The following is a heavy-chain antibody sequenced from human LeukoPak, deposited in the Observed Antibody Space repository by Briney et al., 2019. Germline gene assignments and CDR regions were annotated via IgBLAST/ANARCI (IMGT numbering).Heavy chain of an antibody. CDR1: GFTFSSYG. J-gene: IGHJ4*02. Sequence: PGGSLRLSCAASGFTFSSYGMHWVRQAPGKGLEWVAFIRYDGSNKYYADSLKGRFTISRDNAKNSLYLQMNSLRAEDTAVYYCARRGYSGSSYFEDWGQGTLVTVSS. V-gene: IGHV3-30*02. D-gene: IGHD1-26*01. CDR3: ARRGYSGSSYFED. CDR2: IRYDGSNK.